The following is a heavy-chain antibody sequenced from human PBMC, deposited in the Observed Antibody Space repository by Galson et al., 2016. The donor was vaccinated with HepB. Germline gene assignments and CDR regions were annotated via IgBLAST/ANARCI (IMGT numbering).Heavy chain of an antibody. CDR3: AKDSGAYYYDSSGYRRNAFDI. V-gene: IGHV3-9*01. CDR1: GFTLDHYA. CDR2: ISWNSGSI. J-gene: IGHJ3*02. Sequence: SLRLSCAASGFTLDHYAMHWVRQAPGKGLEWVSGISWNSGSIGYPDSVKGRFTISRDNAKNSLYLQMNSLRAGDTALYYCAKDSGAYYYDSSGYRRNAFDIWGQGTMVTVSS. D-gene: IGHD3-22*01.